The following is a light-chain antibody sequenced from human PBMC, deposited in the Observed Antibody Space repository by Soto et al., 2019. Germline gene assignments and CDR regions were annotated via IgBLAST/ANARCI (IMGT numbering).Light chain of an antibody. J-gene: IGKJ5*01. CDR2: GAS. CDR3: QQLAGFPIT. V-gene: IGKV3D-7*01. CDR1: QTFSNSF. Sequence: EIVMTQSPATLSVSPGERATLSCRASQTFSNSFLSWFQQIPGQAPRLLIYGASMRATGIPDRFSGSGSGTDFTLTISSLQPEDFATYYCQQLAGFPITFGQGTRLEIK.